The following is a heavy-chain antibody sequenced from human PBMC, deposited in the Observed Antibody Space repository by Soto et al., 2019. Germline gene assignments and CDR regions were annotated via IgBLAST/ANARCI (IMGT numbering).Heavy chain of an antibody. CDR2: INHSGSP. D-gene: IGHD4-17*01. V-gene: IGHV4-34*01. CDR3: ARSPTRTNYADYFDP. Sequence: PSETLSLTCAVYGGSFSGYYWSWIRQPPGKGLEWIGEINHSGSPNYNPSLKSRVTISVDTSKNQFSLKLCSVTAADTAVYYCARSPTRTNYADYFDPWGQGTLVTVS. CDR1: GGSFSGYY. J-gene: IGHJ5*02.